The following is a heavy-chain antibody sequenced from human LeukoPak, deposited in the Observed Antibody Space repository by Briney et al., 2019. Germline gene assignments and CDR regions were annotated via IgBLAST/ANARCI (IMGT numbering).Heavy chain of an antibody. J-gene: IGHJ6*04. CDR3: ANLLITMVRGAMDV. D-gene: IGHD3-10*01. CDR2: ISWNSGSI. CDR1: GFTFDDYA. Sequence: PGGSLRLSCAASGFTFDDYAMHWVRQAPGKGLEWVSGISWNSGSIGYADSVKGRFTISRDNAKNSLYLQMNSLRAEDTAVYYCANLLITMVRGAMDVWGKGTTVTVSS. V-gene: IGHV3-9*01.